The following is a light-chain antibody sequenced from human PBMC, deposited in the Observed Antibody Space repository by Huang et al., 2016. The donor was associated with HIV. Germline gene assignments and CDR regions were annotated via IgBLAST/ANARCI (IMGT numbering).Light chain of an antibody. CDR1: QSLSSY. V-gene: IGKV3-15*01. Sequence: EIVLTQSPATLSVSPGDRATLSCRASQSLSSYLAWYQQNPGQAPRLLIYDASTRATGIPARFSGSGSGTEFTLTISSLQSEDLAVYHCQHYNNWPLTFGGGTKVEI. CDR3: QHYNNWPLT. J-gene: IGKJ4*01. CDR2: DAS.